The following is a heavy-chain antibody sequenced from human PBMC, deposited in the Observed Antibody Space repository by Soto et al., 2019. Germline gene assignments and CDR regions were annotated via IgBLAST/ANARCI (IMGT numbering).Heavy chain of an antibody. CDR1: GFPFVENA. CDR3: AKEDTSSGSLDY. CDR2: ISDSGATT. V-gene: IGHV3-23*01. D-gene: IGHD6-19*01. Sequence: GGSLRLSGAASGFPFVENAMSWVRQAPGKGLEWVSGISDSGATTYYADSVRGRFTISRDNSKNTLYLQMKSLRAEDSASYYCAKEDTSSGSLDYWGQGALVTVSS. J-gene: IGHJ4*02.